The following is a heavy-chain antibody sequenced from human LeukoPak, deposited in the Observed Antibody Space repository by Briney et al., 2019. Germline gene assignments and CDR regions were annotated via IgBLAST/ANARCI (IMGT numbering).Heavy chain of an antibody. Sequence: ASVKVSCKASGYTFTGYYMHWVRQAPGQGLEWMGWINPNSGGTNYAQKFQGRVTMTRDTSISTAYMELSRLRSDDTAVYYCARDGAAAAGNRGRYYYYYYMDVWGKGTTVTISS. CDR2: INPNSGGT. J-gene: IGHJ6*03. CDR3: ARDGAAAAGNRGRYYYYYYMDV. D-gene: IGHD6-13*01. CDR1: GYTFTGYY. V-gene: IGHV1-2*02.